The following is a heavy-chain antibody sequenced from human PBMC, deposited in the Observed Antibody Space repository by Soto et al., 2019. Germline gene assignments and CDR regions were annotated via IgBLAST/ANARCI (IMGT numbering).Heavy chain of an antibody. D-gene: IGHD6-13*01. CDR1: GGTFSSDF. V-gene: IGHV1-69*06. J-gene: IGHJ5*02. Sequence: SVKVSCKASGGTFSSDFISWVRQAPGQGLEWVGGTIARFGSANFAQKFQGRVTMTEDTSTDTAYMELSSLRSEDTAVYYCATVGEIAAAGQNWFDPWGQGTLVTVSS. CDR3: ATVGEIAAAGQNWFDP. CDR2: TIARFGSA.